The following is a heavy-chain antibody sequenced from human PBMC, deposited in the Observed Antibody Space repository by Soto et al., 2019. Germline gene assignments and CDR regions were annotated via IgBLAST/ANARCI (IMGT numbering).Heavy chain of an antibody. V-gene: IGHV1-3*01. Sequence: QVQLVQSGAEVKKPGASVKVSCKASGYTFTSYAMHWVRQAPGKRLEWMGWINAGNGNTKYSQKFQGRVTITRDTSASTAYMELSSLRSEDTAGYYCARSVGAALVDYWGQGTLVTVSS. CDR2: INAGNGNT. J-gene: IGHJ4*02. CDR1: GYTFTSYA. D-gene: IGHD1-26*01. CDR3: ARSVGAALVDY.